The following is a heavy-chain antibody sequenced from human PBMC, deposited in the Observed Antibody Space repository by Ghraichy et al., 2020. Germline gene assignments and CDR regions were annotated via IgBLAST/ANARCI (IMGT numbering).Heavy chain of an antibody. D-gene: IGHD3-16*01. CDR3: AKRGAWGTLDI. CDR2: TYYRSKWYY. V-gene: IGHV6-1*01. CDR1: GDSVSSDTAT. Sequence: SQTLSLTCVISGDSVSSDTATWNWIRQSPSRGLEWRGRTYYRSKWYYDYGTSVKSRASISPDTSKNQFSLQLNFVTPEDTAVYYCAKRGAWGTLDIWGQGTMVTVSP. J-gene: IGHJ3*02.